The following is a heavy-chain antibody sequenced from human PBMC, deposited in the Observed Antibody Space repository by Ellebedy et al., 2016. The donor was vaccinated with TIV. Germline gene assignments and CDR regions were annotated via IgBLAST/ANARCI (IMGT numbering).Heavy chain of an antibody. Sequence: AASVQVSCKASGYTSTSYDINGVRQATGQGLEYLGWMKPSSGNTGYAQKFQGRVTMTRNTSTSTAYMELSSLRSEDTAVYYCAVGLFDPWGQGTLVTVSS. CDR2: MKPSSGNT. J-gene: IGHJ5*02. V-gene: IGHV1-8*01. CDR1: GYTSTSYD. CDR3: AVGLFDP. D-gene: IGHD3-10*01.